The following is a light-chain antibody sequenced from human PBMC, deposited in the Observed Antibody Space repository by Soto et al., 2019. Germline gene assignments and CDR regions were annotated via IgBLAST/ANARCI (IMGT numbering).Light chain of an antibody. J-gene: IGKJ1*01. V-gene: IGKV3-20*01. Sequence: EVVLTQSPGTLSLSPRERPTLSCRASRGGSNNYLAWYKHKPGQAPRLLIYGASNRPPGIPDRFSGSGSGPDFTLTISRLEPEDFAVYSCQQYAASPRTFGQGTLVEVK. CDR1: RGGSNNY. CDR3: QQYAASPRT. CDR2: GAS.